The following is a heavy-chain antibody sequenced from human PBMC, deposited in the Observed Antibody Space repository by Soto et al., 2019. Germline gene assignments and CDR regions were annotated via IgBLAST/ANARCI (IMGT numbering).Heavy chain of an antibody. CDR1: GFTFSNYE. D-gene: IGHD6-13*01. Sequence: EAQLVESGGGLVQPGGSLRLSWAASGFTFSNYEMHWVRQAPGKGLEYVSGISNNGAHTDYAKSVNGRYTISRDNSENTLYLQMGSLRAEDMALYYCARRGYGSRWPNVYMDVWGKGTTVTVSS. J-gene: IGHJ6*03. CDR2: ISNNGAHT. V-gene: IGHV3-64*01. CDR3: ARRGYGSRWPNVYMDV.